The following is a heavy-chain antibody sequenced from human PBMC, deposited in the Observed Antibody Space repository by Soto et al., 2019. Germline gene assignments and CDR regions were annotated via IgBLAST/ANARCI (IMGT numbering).Heavy chain of an antibody. V-gene: IGHV3-23*01. CDR2: ISGSGGST. Sequence: HPGGSLRLSCAASGFTFSSYSMSWVRQAPGKGLEWVSAISGSGGSTYYADSVKGRFTISRDNSKNTLYLQMNSLRAEVTAVYYCANAVTYFDYWGQGTLVTVSS. J-gene: IGHJ4*02. D-gene: IGHD4-17*01. CDR3: ANAVTYFDY. CDR1: GFTFSSYS.